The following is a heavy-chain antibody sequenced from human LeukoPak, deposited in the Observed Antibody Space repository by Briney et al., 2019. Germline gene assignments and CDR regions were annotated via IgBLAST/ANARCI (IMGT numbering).Heavy chain of an antibody. Sequence: PGGSLRLSCAASGFTFSSYSMNWVRQAPGKGLEWVSYIGSSSSTIYYADSVKGRFTISRDNAKNSLYLQMNSLRAEDTAVYYCARDERYCSGGSCYTDYWGQGTLVTVSS. V-gene: IGHV3-48*01. J-gene: IGHJ4*02. CDR2: IGSSSSTI. CDR1: GFTFSSYS. D-gene: IGHD2-15*01. CDR3: ARDERYCSGGSCYTDY.